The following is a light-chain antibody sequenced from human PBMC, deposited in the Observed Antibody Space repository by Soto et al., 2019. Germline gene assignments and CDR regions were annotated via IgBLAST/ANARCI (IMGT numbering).Light chain of an antibody. CDR3: QRRSSSART. J-gene: IGKJ2*01. Sequence: EIVLTQSPGTLSLSPGERATLSCRASQSVTNSRLAWYQQKPGLAPKVLIYGVSDRTTGIPDRFSGSGSGTDFTLTISSAEPEDFVVYYFQRRSSSARTFGHATKLEIK. V-gene: IGKV3-20*01. CDR2: GVS. CDR1: QSVTNSR.